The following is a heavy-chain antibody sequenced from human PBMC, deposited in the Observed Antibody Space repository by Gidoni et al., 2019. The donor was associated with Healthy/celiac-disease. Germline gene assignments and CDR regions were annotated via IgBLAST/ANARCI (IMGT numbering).Heavy chain of an antibody. D-gene: IGHD2-2*01. V-gene: IGHV3-74*01. CDR2: INSDGSST. CDR3: ARANCSSTSCSLYYYYGMDV. J-gene: IGHJ6*02. Sequence: EVQLVESGGGLVQPGGSLRLSCAASGFTFSRYWMHWVRQAPGKGLVWVSRINSDGSSTSYADSVKGRFTISRDNAKNTLYLQMNSLRAEDTAVYYCARANCSSTSCSLYYYYGMDVWGQGTTVTVSS. CDR1: GFTFSRYW.